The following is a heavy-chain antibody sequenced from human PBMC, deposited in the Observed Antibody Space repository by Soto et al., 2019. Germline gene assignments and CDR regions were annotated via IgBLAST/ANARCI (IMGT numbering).Heavy chain of an antibody. D-gene: IGHD2-2*01. CDR2: IIPIFGTA. V-gene: IGHV1-69*13. Sequence: SVEVCCKASGGTFSSYAISWVRQAPGQRLEWMGGIIPIFGTANYAQKFQGRVTITADESTSTAYMELSSLRSEDTAVYYCARDSMSSSSYYYYVMAVRGQGTTVTVSS. J-gene: IGHJ6*02. CDR1: GGTFSSYA. CDR3: ARDSMSSSSYYYYVMAV.